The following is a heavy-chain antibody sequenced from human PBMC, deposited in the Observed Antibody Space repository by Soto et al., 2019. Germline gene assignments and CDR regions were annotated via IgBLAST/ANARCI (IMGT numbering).Heavy chain of an antibody. D-gene: IGHD3-22*01. CDR1: GFTFSSYG. V-gene: IGHV3-30*03. CDR2: ISYDGSNK. Sequence: GGSLRLSCAASGFTFSSYGMHWVRQAPGKGLEWVAVISYDGSNKYYADSVKGRFTISRDNSKNTLYLKMNSLRAEDTAVYYCARDYYKYYDSSGYYRSPAYWGQGT. J-gene: IGHJ4*02. CDR3: ARDYYKYYDSSGYYRSPAY.